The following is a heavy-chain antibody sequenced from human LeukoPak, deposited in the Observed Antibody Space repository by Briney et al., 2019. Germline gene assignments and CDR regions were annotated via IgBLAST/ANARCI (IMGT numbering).Heavy chain of an antibody. CDR2: IFPSGGEI. J-gene: IGHJ4*02. V-gene: IGHV3-23*01. CDR1: GFTFSTFA. D-gene: IGHD3-10*01. CDR3: AKDLSVRGVYYFDY. Sequence: GGSLRLSCAASGFTFSTFAMIWVRQPPGKGLEWVSSIFPSGGEIHYADSVRGRFTISRDNSKSTLSLQMNSLRAEDTALYYCAKDLSVRGVYYFDYWGQGTLVTVSS.